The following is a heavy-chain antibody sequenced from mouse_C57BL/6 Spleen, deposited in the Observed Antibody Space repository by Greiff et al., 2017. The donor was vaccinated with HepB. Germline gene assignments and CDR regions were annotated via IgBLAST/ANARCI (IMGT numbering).Heavy chain of an antibody. V-gene: IGHV5-12*01. J-gene: IGHJ3*01. Sequence: DVMLVESGGGLVQPGGSLKLSCAASGFTFSDYYMYWVRQTPEKRLEWVAYISNGGGSTYYPDTVKGRFTISRDNAKNTLYLQMSRLKSEDTAMYYCARHTTTVVNGFAYWGQGTLVTVSA. CDR2: ISNGGGST. CDR3: ARHTTTVVNGFAY. D-gene: IGHD1-1*01. CDR1: GFTFSDYY.